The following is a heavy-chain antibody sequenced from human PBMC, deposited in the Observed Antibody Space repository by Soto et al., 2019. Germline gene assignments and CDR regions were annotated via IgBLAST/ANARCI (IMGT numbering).Heavy chain of an antibody. CDR1: GYTFTSYG. CDR2: ITSYSGNT. J-gene: IGHJ4*02. CDR3: ARTYVSGTSSDY. D-gene: IGHD3-10*01. V-gene: IGHV1-18*01. Sequence: ASVKVSCKASGYTFTSYGSSWVRQAPGQGLEWMGWITSYSGNTNYAQKFQSRVNMTTDTSTSTAYMELRSLRSDDTALYYCARTYVSGTSSDYWGQGTLVTVSS.